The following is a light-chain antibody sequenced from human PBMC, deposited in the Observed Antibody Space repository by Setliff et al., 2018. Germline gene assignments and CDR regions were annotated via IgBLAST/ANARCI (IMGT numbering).Light chain of an antibody. CDR3: SSYTSSSTRD. V-gene: IGLV2-14*01. Sequence: QSARTQPASVSGSPGQSITISCTGTSSDVGYYNYVSWYQQHPGKAPKLMIYEVSNRPSGVSNRFSGSKSGNTASLTISGLQAEDEADYYCSSYTSSSTRDFGTGTKVTVL. CDR2: EVS. J-gene: IGLJ1*01. CDR1: SSDVGYYNY.